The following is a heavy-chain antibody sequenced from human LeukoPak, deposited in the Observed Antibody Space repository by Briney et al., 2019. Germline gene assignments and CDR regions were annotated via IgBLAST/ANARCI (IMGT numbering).Heavy chain of an antibody. V-gene: IGHV1-69*05. D-gene: IGHD3-22*01. CDR3: ARVDYYDGSGYSEIDY. J-gene: IGHJ4*02. Sequence: SVKVSCKASGGTFSSYAISWVRQAPGQGLEWMGRIIPIFGTANYAQKFQGRVTITTDESTSTAYMEMSSLRSEDTAVYYCARVDYYDGSGYSEIDYWGQGTLVTVSS. CDR1: GGTFSSYA. CDR2: IIPIFGTA.